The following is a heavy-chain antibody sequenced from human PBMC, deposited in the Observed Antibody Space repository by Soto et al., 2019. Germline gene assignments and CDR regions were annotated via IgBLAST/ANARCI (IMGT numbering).Heavy chain of an antibody. V-gene: IGHV3-30*18. CDR1: GFTFSSYG. CDR3: AKDLLRGGIAVAKTRYYYYGMDV. Sequence: QVQLVESGGGVVQPGRSLRLSCAASGFTFSSYGMHWVRQAPGKGLEWVAVISYNGSNKYYADSVKGRFTISRDNSKNTLYLQMNSLIAEDTTVYYCAKDLLRGGIAVAKTRYYYYGMDVWGQGTTVTVSS. D-gene: IGHD6-19*01. J-gene: IGHJ6*02. CDR2: ISYNGSNK.